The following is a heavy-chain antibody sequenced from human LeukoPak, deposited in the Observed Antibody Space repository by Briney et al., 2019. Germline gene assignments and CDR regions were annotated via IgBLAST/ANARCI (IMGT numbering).Heavy chain of an antibody. CDR3: ARDFGVTTTPYFDY. CDR1: GYTFTGCY. D-gene: IGHD4-17*01. J-gene: IGHJ4*02. Sequence: ASVKVSCKASGYTFTGCYMHWVRQAPGQGLEWMGWINPNRGGTNYAQKFQGRVTMTRDTSISTAYMELSRLRSDDTAVYYCARDFGVTTTPYFDYWGQGTLVTVSS. V-gene: IGHV1-2*02. CDR2: INPNRGGT.